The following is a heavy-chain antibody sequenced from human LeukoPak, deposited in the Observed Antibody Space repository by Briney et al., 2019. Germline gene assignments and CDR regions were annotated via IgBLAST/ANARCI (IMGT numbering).Heavy chain of an antibody. J-gene: IGHJ4*02. V-gene: IGHV4-30-2*05. CDR3: ARRAGDGYLYAEDDY. CDR2: TYHSGST. CDR1: GGSISSGGYS. D-gene: IGHD5-24*01. Sequence: SETLSLTCAVSGGSISSGGYSWSWIRQPPGKGLEWIGYTYHSGSTYYNPSLKSRVTISVDTSKNQFSLKLSSVTAADTAVYYCARRAGDGYLYAEDDYWGQGTLVTVSS.